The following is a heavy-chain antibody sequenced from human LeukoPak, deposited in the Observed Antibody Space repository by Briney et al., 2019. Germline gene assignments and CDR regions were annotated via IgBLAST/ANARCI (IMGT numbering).Heavy chain of an antibody. J-gene: IGHJ4*02. Sequence: GESLKISCKGSGXSFTNYWIGWVRQMPGKGLEWMGIIYPGDSDTRYSPSFQGQVTISADKSISTAYLQRSSLKASDTAMYYCARLLVGATRGFDYWGQGTLVTVSS. V-gene: IGHV5-51*01. CDR3: ARLLVGATRGFDY. CDR1: GXSFTNYW. CDR2: IYPGDSDT. D-gene: IGHD1-26*01.